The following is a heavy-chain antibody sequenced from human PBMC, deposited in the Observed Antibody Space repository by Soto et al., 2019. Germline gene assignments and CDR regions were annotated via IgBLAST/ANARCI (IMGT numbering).Heavy chain of an antibody. D-gene: IGHD3-22*01. CDR1: GFSLISSLVV. Sequence: SGPTLVNPTQTLTLTCTFSGFSLISSLVVVELVLQPRVKALEWLALIDWDDDKYYSTSLKTRLTISKDTSKNQVVLTMTNMDPVDTATYYCARQTCYYYDSSGYYSHFDYWGQGNLVTVSS. V-gene: IGHV2-70*20. CDR3: ARQTCYYYDSSGYYSHFDY. J-gene: IGHJ4*02. CDR2: IDWDDDK.